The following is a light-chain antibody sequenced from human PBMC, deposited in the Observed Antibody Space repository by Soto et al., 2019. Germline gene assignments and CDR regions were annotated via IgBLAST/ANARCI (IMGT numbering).Light chain of an antibody. CDR2: KTS. J-gene: IGKJ1*01. CDR1: QSISNW. V-gene: IGKV1-5*03. CDR3: QQYNSSWWT. Sequence: DIQMTQSPSTLSASVGDRVTITCRASQSISNWLAWYQQKPGKAPKVLIYKTSILESGVPPRFSGSGSGTEYNLTISSLQPDDFSTYYCQQYNSSWWTFGRGTKVDFK.